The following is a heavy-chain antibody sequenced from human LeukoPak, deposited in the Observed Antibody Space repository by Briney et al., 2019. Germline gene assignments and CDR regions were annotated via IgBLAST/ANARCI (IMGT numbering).Heavy chain of an antibody. D-gene: IGHD2-8*01. Sequence: PGGSLRLSCAASRFTFSSYEMNWVRQAPGKGLEWVSYISGSGIKHYADSVKGRFTISRDNAKNSLYLQMSSLRVEDTAVYYCAREDTGVAFDIWGQGTTVTV. V-gene: IGHV3-48*03. J-gene: IGHJ3*02. CDR3: AREDTGVAFDI. CDR2: ISGSGIK. CDR1: RFTFSSYE.